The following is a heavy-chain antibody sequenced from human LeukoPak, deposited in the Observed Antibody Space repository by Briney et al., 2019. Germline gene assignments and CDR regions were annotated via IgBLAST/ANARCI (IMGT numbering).Heavy chain of an antibody. CDR1: GDSISSSGYY. D-gene: IGHD5-24*01. V-gene: IGHV4-39*07. Sequence: PETLSLTCTVSGDSISSSGYYWGWIRQSPGKGLEWIGSIYYSGSAYYSPSLKSRVIISVDTSKNQFSLKLSSVTAADTAVYYCAREVKRRDGYNYDWFDPWGQGTLVAVSS. CDR3: AREVKRRDGYNYDWFDP. CDR2: IYYSGSA. J-gene: IGHJ5*02.